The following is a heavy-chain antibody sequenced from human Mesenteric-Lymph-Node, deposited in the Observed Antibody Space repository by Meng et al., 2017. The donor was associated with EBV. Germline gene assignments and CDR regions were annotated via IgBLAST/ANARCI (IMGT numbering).Heavy chain of an antibody. V-gene: IGHV1-2*06. CDR1: GYSFTGYH. CDR2: INPDSGGT. D-gene: IGHD4-17*01. J-gene: IGHJ5*02. Sequence: QVKLVQSGPEVKKPGASVKFSCKASGYSFTGYHMHWVRQAPGQGLEWMGRINPDSGGTNYAQKFQGRVTMTRDTSISTAYMELSGLRSDDTAVYYCARLTTVTPNWFDPWGQGTLVTVSS. CDR3: ARLTTVTPNWFDP.